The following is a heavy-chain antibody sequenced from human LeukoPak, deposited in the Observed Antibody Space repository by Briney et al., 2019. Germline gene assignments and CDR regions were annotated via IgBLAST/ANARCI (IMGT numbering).Heavy chain of an antibody. CDR1: GFTFSSYS. Sequence: GGSLRLSCAASGFTFSSYSMNRVRQAPGKGLEWVSSISSSSSYIYYADSVKGRFTISRDNAKNSLYLQMNSPRAEDTAVYYCARDRAPVVPAAMWFDPWGQGTLVTVSS. CDR2: ISSSSSYI. J-gene: IGHJ5*02. CDR3: ARDRAPVVPAAMWFDP. D-gene: IGHD2-2*01. V-gene: IGHV3-21*01.